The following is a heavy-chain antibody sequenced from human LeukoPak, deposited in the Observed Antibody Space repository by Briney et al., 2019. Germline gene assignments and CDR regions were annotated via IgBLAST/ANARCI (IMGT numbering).Heavy chain of an antibody. Sequence: PGGSLRLSCSASGFTFSSYAMRWVRQAPGKGLEYVSAISSNGGSTYYADSVKGRFTISRDNSKNTLYLQMSSLRAEDTAVYYCVKDQGIAAAGTAFDYWGQGTLVTVSS. D-gene: IGHD6-13*01. CDR3: VKDQGIAAAGTAFDY. J-gene: IGHJ4*02. CDR1: GFTFSSYA. CDR2: ISSNGGST. V-gene: IGHV3-64D*06.